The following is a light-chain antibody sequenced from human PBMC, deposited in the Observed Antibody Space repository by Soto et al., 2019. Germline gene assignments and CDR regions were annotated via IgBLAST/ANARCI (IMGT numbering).Light chain of an antibody. CDR3: QSYHSSYPYV. J-gene: IGLJ1*01. V-gene: IGLV6-57*03. CDR2: EDN. CDR1: GGSIASGY. Sequence: NFMLTQLHSVSESPGKTVTISCTRSGGSIASGYVQWYRQRPGSAPTTVIYEDNQRPSGVPDRFSGSIDSSSNSASLTISGLQTEDEADYYCQSYHSSYPYVFGTGTKLTVL.